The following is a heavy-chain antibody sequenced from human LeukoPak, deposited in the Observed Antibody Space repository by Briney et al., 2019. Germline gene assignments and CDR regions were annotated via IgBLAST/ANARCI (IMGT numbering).Heavy chain of an antibody. CDR3: AKVGTWELQRVFEN. CDR1: GFTFSDYW. D-gene: IGHD1-26*01. V-gene: IGHV3-7*01. CDR2: VGRDGSEK. J-gene: IGHJ4*02. Sequence: GGSLRLSCAASGFTFSDYWMTWVRQVPGKGLEWVANVGRDGSEKNYVDSVEGRFTISRDNAKKSLDLEMNSLRVEDTALYYCAKVGTWELQRVFENWGQGTLVTVSS.